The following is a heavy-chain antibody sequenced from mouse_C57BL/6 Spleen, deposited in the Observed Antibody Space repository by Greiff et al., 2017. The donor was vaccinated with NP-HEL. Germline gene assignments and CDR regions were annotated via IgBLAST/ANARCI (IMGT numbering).Heavy chain of an antibody. J-gene: IGHJ4*01. D-gene: IGHD1-1*01. CDR2: IYPYNGVS. CDR1: GYSFTGYY. CDR3: ARILITTVVATDAMDY. V-gene: IGHV1-31*01. Sequence: DVKLQESGPELVKPGASVKISCKASGYSFTGYYMHWVKQSHGNILDWIGYIYPYNGVSSYNQKFKGKATLTVDKSSSTAYMELRSLTSEDSAVYYCARILITTVVATDAMDYWGQGTSVTVSS.